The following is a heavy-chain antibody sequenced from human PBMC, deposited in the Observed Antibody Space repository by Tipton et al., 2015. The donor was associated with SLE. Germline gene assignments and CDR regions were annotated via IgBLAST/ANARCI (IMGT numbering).Heavy chain of an antibody. CDR2: ISSSTIYI. J-gene: IGHJ4*02. Sequence: SLRLSCAASGFTFSDYTMNWVRQAPGKGLEWVSSISSSTIYISYADSVKGRFTISRDNAKNSLHLQMNSLRVEDTALYYCAREGITGTTDYWGQGTLVTVSS. D-gene: IGHD1-20*01. CDR3: AREGITGTTDY. CDR1: GFTFSDYT. V-gene: IGHV3-21*04.